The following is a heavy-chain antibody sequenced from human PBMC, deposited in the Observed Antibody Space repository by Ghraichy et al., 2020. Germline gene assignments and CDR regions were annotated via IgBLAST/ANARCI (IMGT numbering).Heavy chain of an antibody. CDR2: IRYNESNK. D-gene: IGHD6-13*01. Sequence: GGSLRLSCAASGFTFSSYGMHWVRQAPGKGLEWVAFIRYNESNKYNEDSVKGRFTISRDNSKNKMYLQMNSLRAEDTAVYYCAKYQVAAAGGTGFDYWGQGTLVTVSS. CDR1: GFTFSSYG. CDR3: AKYQVAAAGGTGFDY. J-gene: IGHJ4*02. V-gene: IGHV3-30*02.